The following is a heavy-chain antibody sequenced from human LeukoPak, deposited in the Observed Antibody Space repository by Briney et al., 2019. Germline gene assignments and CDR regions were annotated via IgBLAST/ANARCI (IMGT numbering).Heavy chain of an antibody. D-gene: IGHD2-21*02. CDR3: ARGLRRIVVVTAIRGPAAFDI. CDR2: INHSGST. V-gene: IGHV4-34*01. Sequence: SETLSLTCAVYGGSFSGYYWSWIRQPPGKGLEWIGEINHSGSTNYNPSLKSRVTISVDTSKNQFSLKLSSVTAADTAVYYCARGLRRIVVVTAIRGPAAFDIWGQGTMVTASS. J-gene: IGHJ3*02. CDR1: GGSFSGYY.